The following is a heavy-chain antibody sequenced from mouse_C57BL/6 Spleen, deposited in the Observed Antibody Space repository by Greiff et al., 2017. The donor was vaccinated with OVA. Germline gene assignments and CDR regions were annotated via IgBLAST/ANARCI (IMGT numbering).Heavy chain of an antibody. D-gene: IGHD2-4*01. CDR2: INPNYGTT. CDR1: GYSFTDYN. CDR3: AREGDYDYDESFAY. J-gene: IGHJ3*01. Sequence: VHVKQSGPELVKPGASVKISCKASGYSFTDYNMNWVKQSNGKSLEWIGVINPNYGTTSYNQKFKGKATLTVDQSSSTAYMQLNSLTSEDSAVYYCAREGDYDYDESFAYWGQGTLVTVSA. V-gene: IGHV1-39*01.